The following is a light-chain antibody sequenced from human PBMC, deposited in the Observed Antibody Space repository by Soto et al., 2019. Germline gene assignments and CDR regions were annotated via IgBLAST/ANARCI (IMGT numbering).Light chain of an antibody. CDR2: EVD. CDR1: SSDVGYYNH. CDR3: CSYAGTNTVV. Sequence: QSVLTQPPSASGSPGQSVTISCTGTSSDVGYYNHVSWYQQHPGRAPKLMIYEVDKRPSGVPDRFSGSKSGNTASLTVSGLQAEDEADYHCCSYAGTNTVVFGGGTKLTVL. V-gene: IGLV2-8*01. J-gene: IGLJ2*01.